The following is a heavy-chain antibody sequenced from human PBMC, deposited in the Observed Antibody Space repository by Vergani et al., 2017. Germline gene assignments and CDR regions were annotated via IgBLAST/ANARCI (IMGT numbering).Heavy chain of an antibody. CDR3: ARDPNYYDSSGYYLGGFDI. J-gene: IGHJ3*02. V-gene: IGHV1-46*03. CDR1: GYTFTSHY. CDR2: INPSGGST. Sequence: QVQLVQSGAEVKKPGASVKVSCKASGYTFTSHYMHWVRQAPGQGLEWMGIINPSGGSTSYAQKFQGRVTMTRDTSTSTVYMELSSLRSEDTAVYYCARDPNYYDSSGYYLGGFDIWGQGTMVTVSS. D-gene: IGHD3-22*01.